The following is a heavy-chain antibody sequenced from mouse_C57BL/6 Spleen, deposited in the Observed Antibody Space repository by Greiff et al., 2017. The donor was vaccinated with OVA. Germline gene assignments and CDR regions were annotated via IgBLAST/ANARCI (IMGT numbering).Heavy chain of an antibody. CDR3: ARGYYYGSSDQAMDY. D-gene: IGHD1-1*01. CDR2: INYDGSST. J-gene: IGHJ4*01. CDR1: GFTFSDYY. V-gene: IGHV5-16*01. Sequence: EVKLVESEGGLVQPGSSMKLSCTASGFTFSDYYMAWVRQVPEKGLEWVANINYDGSSTYYLDSLKSRFIISRDNAKNILYLQMSSLKSEDTATYYCARGYYYGSSDQAMDYWGQGTSVTVSS.